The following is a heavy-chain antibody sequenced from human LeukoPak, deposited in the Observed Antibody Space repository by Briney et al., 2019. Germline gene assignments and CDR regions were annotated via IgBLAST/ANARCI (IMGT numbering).Heavy chain of an antibody. CDR1: GFTFSSYS. J-gene: IGHJ4*02. V-gene: IGHV3-21*01. CDR3: ARGHCSGGSCYPVDY. CDR2: ISSSSYI. D-gene: IGHD2-15*01. Sequence: PGGSLRLSCAASGFTFSSYSMNWVRQAPGKGLEWVSSISSSSYIYYADSVKGRFTISRDNAKNSLYLQMNSLRAEDTAVYYCARGHCSGGSCYPVDYWGQGTLVTVSS.